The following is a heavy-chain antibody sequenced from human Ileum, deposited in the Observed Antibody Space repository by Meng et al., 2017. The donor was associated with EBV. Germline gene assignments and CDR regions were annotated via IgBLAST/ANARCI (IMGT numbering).Heavy chain of an antibody. J-gene: IGHJ4*02. CDR1: SDSMTNYDW. D-gene: IGHD3-10*01. V-gene: IGHV4-4*02. Sequence: QLELGGARPGVVESSGSLSSTFCGSSDSMTNYDWWSLVRPPPGKGLEWIGTIYHSGTNNYNASLQSRATISVDKSKKQFSLKLRSVTAADTAVYYCARSGVGLAFDYWGQGTLVTVSS. CDR3: ARSGVGLAFDY. CDR2: IYHSGTN.